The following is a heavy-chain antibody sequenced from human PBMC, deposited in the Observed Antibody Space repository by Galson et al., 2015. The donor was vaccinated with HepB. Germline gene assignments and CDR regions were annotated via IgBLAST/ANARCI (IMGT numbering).Heavy chain of an antibody. Sequence: SLRLSCAASGFTFSSYGMHWVRQAPGKGLEWVAVIWYDGSNKYYADSVKGRFTISRDNSKNTLYLQMNSLRAEDTAVYYCARDFVTEEGPLYYWGQGTLVTVSS. CDR3: ARDFVTEEGPLYY. CDR1: GFTFSSYG. J-gene: IGHJ4*02. V-gene: IGHV3-33*08. CDR2: IWYDGSNK. D-gene: IGHD6-6*01.